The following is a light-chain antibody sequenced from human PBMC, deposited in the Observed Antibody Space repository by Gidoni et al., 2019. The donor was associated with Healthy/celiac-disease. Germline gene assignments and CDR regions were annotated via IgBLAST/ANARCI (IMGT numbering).Light chain of an antibody. CDR2: AAS. V-gene: IGKV1-27*01. CDR1: QGISNY. Sequence: DIQMTQSPSSLSASVGDRVTITCRASQGISNYLAWYQQKPGKVPKLLIYAASTLQSGVPSRFSGSGSGTDLTLTISSLQPEDVATYYCQKYNSAPPLTFGGXTKVEIK. CDR3: QKYNSAPPLT. J-gene: IGKJ4*01.